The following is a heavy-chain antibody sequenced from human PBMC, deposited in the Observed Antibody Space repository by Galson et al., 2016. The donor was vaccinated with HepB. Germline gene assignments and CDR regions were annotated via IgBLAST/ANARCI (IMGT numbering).Heavy chain of an antibody. CDR2: INTVIGHT. V-gene: IGHV1-3*04. D-gene: IGHD2-21*02. CDR3: ARGPNPRGDLLDY. CDR1: GYIFSNYV. Sequence: VKVSCKASGYIFSNYVMNWVRQAPGQRREWIGWINTVIGHTRYSEKFHDRVTITRDTSANIGYLELSSLRTEDTAVYYCARGPNPRGDLLDYWGQGTLVTVSS. J-gene: IGHJ4*02.